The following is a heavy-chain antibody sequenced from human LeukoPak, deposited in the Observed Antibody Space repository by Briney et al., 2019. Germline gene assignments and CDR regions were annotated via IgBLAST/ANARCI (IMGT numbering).Heavy chain of an antibody. D-gene: IGHD3-9*01. CDR2: IYSGGST. Sequence: GGSLRLSCAASGFTFSDYYMSWIRQAPGKGLEWVSVIYSGGSTYYADSVKGRFTISRDNSKNTLYLQMNSLRAEDTAVYYCARTGTYYDILTGSSLLGYFDYWGQGTLVTVSS. V-gene: IGHV3-53*01. CDR1: GFTFSDYY. CDR3: ARTGTYYDILTGSSLLGYFDY. J-gene: IGHJ4*02.